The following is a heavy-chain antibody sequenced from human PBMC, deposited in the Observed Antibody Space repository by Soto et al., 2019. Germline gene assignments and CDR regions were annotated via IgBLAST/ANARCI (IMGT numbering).Heavy chain of an antibody. CDR1: GFTFSSYA. J-gene: IGHJ4*02. D-gene: IGHD3-22*01. V-gene: IGHV3-23*01. Sequence: GGSLRLSCAASGFTFSSYAMSWVRQAPGKGLEWVSAISGSGGSTYYADSVKGRFTISRDNSKNTLYLQMNSLRAEDTAVYYCAKEFSFLYYYDSSGYYPDYWGQGTLVTVSS. CDR2: ISGSGGST. CDR3: AKEFSFLYYYDSSGYYPDY.